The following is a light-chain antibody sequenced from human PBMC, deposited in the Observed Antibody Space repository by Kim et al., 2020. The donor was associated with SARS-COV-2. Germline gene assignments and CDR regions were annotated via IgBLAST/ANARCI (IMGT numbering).Light chain of an antibody. V-gene: IGLV3-19*01. J-gene: IGLJ3*02. CDR2: GKN. CDR1: SLRSYY. CDR3: NARDSSGNHLRV. Sequence: SSELTQDPAVSVALGQTVRITCQGDSLRSYYASWYQQKPGQAPVLVIYGKNNRPSGIPDRFSGSSSGNTASLTITGAQAEDDADYYCNARDSSGNHLRVFGGGTQLTVL.